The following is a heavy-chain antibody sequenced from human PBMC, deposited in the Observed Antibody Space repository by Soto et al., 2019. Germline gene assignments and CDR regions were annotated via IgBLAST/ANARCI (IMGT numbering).Heavy chain of an antibody. CDR1: GYTFTSSA. J-gene: IGHJ6*02. D-gene: IGHD2-2*01. Sequence: ASVKVSCKASGYTFTSSAVQWVRQARGQRLEWIGWIVVGSGNTNYAQKFQERVTITRDMSTSTAYMELSSLRSEDTAVYYCAADLECISTSCYGDYYYGMDVWGQGTTVTVSS. CDR2: IVVGSGNT. V-gene: IGHV1-58*01. CDR3: AADLECISTSCYGDYYYGMDV.